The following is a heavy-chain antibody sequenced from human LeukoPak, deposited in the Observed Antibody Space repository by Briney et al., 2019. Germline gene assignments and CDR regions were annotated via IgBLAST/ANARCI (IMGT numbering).Heavy chain of an antibody. J-gene: IGHJ4*02. Sequence: PSESLGLTCDGNGESFSGYFWSWIRRPPGKGLEWIGEINHSGNTNYNPSLKSRVTISIDTSQNHFSLKLSSVTAADTAVYYCAVVVPTPRKYSTGWPIDFWGQGTLVTVSS. V-gene: IGHV4-34*01. CDR1: GESFSGYF. CDR3: AVVVPTPRKYSTGWPIDF. D-gene: IGHD6-19*01. CDR2: INHSGNT.